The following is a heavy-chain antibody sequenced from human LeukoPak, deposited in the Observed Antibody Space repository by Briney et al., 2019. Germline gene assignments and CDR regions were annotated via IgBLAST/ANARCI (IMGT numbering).Heavy chain of an antibody. J-gene: IGHJ5*02. CDR2: IYYSGRT. CDR3: ARYSSIAYINWFDP. V-gene: IGHV4-59*12. CDR1: GGSISSYY. Sequence: SETLSLTCSVSGGSISSYYWSWIRQPPGRGLEWIGYIYYSGRTSYNPSLKSRVTISVDTSKNQFSLKLSSVTAADTAVYYCARYSSIAYINWFDPWGQGTLVTVSS. D-gene: IGHD6-13*01.